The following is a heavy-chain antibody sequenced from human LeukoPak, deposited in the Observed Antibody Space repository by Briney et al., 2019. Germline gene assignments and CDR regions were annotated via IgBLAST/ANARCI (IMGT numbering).Heavy chain of an antibody. Sequence: SQTLSLTCTVSGGSISSGSYYWSWIRQPAGKGLEWIGPIYTSGSTNYNPSLKSRVTISVDTSKNQFSLKLSSVTAADTAVYYCARGQGYYYDSSGYFDYWGQGTLVTVSS. CDR1: GGSISSGSYY. V-gene: IGHV4-61*02. D-gene: IGHD3-22*01. CDR3: ARGQGYYYDSSGYFDY. CDR2: IYTSGST. J-gene: IGHJ4*02.